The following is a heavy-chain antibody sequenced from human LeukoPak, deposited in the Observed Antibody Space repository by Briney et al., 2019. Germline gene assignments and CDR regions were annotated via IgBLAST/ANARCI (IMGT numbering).Heavy chain of an antibody. V-gene: IGHV1-69*04. Sequence: SVKVSCKASGGTFSSYTISWVRQAPGQGLEWMGRIIPILGIANYAQKFQGRVTITADKSTSTAYMELSSLRSEDTAVYYCARDPIVVVAATHYYYYYGMDVWGQGTTVAVSS. CDR2: IIPILGIA. J-gene: IGHJ6*02. CDR3: ARDPIVVVAATHYYYYYGMDV. D-gene: IGHD2-15*01. CDR1: GGTFSSYT.